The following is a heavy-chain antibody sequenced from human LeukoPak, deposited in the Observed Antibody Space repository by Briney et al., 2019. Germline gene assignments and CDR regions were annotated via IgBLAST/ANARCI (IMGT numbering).Heavy chain of an antibody. CDR2: MNHSGRS. CDR3: ARIPDGLRADY. D-gene: IGHD5-24*01. Sequence: SETLSLTCAVYGGSFSGYYWGWIRQPPGRGLEFIGEMNHSGRSTYSPSLKSRVTISVDTSKNQFSLKLSSVTAADTAVYYCARIPDGLRADYWGQGTLVTVSS. J-gene: IGHJ4*02. CDR1: GGSFSGYY. V-gene: IGHV4-34*01.